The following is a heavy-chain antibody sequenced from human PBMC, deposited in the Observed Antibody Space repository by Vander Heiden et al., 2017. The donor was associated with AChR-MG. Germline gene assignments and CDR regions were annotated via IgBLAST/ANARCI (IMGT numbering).Heavy chain of an antibody. V-gene: IGHV3-30*18. CDR1: GFTFSSYG. J-gene: IGHJ4*01. Sequence: QVQLVESGGGVVQPGRSLRLSCAASGFTFSSYGMHWVRQAPGKGLEWVAVISYDGSNKYYADSVKGRFTISRDNSKNTLYLQMNSLRAEDTAVYYCAKDGESSGVLDYWGQGTLVTVSS. CDR2: ISYDGSNK. D-gene: IGHD6-19*01. CDR3: AKDGESSGVLDY.